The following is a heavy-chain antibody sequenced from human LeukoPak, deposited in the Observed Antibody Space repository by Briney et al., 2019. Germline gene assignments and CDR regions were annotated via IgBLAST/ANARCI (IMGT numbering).Heavy chain of an antibody. D-gene: IGHD3-16*01. CDR3: ARGGGLEFDY. CDR1: GGSFSGYY. CDR2: INHSGST. J-gene: IGHJ4*02. Sequence: SETLSLTXAVYGGSFSGYYWSWICQPPGKGLEWIGEINHSGSTNYNPSLKSRVTISVDTSKNQFSLKLSSVTAADTAVYYCARGGGLEFDYWGQGTLVTVSS. V-gene: IGHV4-34*01.